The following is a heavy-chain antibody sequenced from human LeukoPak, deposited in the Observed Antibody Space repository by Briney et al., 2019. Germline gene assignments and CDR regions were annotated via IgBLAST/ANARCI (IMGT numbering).Heavy chain of an antibody. J-gene: IGHJ4*02. CDR1: GYTFSGYY. V-gene: IGHV1-2*02. CDR3: ARDRGVILSHFDY. D-gene: IGHD2/OR15-2a*01. Sequence: ASVTVSCKASGYTFSGYYMHWVRQAPGQGLEWMGWINPNSGGTNYAQKFQGRVTMARDTSISTGYMEMSSLRSDDTAVYYCARDRGVILSHFDYWGQGTLLTVSS. CDR2: INPNSGGT.